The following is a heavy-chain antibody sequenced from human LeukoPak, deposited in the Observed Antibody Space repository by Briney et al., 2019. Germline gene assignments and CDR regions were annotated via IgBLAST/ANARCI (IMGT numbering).Heavy chain of an antibody. J-gene: IGHJ4*02. D-gene: IGHD5-24*01. CDR2: IIPSGHTT. CDR3: AKDDRWLQFCC. V-gene: IGHV3-23*01. Sequence: PGGSLRLSCAASGFTFSSYGMNWVRQAPGKGLEWVSGIIPSGHTTYYADSVRGRFTISRDNSRNTLYLQMNSLRAEDTAVYYCAKDDRWLQFCCWGQGTLVTVSA. CDR1: GFTFSSYG.